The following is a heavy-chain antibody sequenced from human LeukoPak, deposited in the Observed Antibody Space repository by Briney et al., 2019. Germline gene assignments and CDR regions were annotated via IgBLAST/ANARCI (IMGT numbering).Heavy chain of an antibody. CDR1: GFTFSSYA. J-gene: IGHJ4*02. CDR2: ISGSGGST. CDR3: ARDSLDFWSGYLGAYYY. Sequence: GGSLRLSCAASGFTFSSYAMSWVRQAPGKGLEWVSAISGSGGSTYYADSVKGRFTISRDNSKNTLYLQMNSLRAEDAAVYYCARDSLDFWSGYLGAYYYWGQGTLVTVSS. D-gene: IGHD3-3*01. V-gene: IGHV3-23*01.